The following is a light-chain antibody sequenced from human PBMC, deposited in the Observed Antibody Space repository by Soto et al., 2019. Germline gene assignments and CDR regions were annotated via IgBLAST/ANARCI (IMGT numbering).Light chain of an antibody. J-gene: IGLJ2*01. CDR3: QTWGTGAHVV. Sequence: QLVLTQSPSASASLGASVKLTCTLSSGHSSYAIAWHQQQPEKGPRYLMKLNSDGSHSKGDGIPDRFSGSSSGAERYLTISSPQSEDEADYYCQTWGTGAHVVFGGGTKLTVL. V-gene: IGLV4-69*01. CDR2: LNSDGSH. CDR1: SGHSSYA.